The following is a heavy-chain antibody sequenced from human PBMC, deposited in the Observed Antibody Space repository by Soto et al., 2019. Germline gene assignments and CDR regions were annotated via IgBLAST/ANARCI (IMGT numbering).Heavy chain of an antibody. D-gene: IGHD3-10*01. Sequence: ASVKVSCKASGYTFTGYYMHWVRQAPGQGLEWMGWINPNSGGTNYAQKFQGWVTMTRDTSIGTAYMELSSLRSEDTAVYYCARSPRNYYALGSYSYFRHWGQGTLVTVSS. J-gene: IGHJ1*01. V-gene: IGHV1-2*04. CDR1: GYTFTGYY. CDR2: INPNSGGT. CDR3: ARSPRNYYALGSYSYFRH.